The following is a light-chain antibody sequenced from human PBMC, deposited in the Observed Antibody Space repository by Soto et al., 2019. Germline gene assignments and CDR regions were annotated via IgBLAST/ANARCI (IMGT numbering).Light chain of an antibody. CDR2: AAS. J-gene: IGKJ4*01. CDR3: QQSYSTPFT. Sequence: DIEMTQSPSSLSASVRDRVTITCRASQSISSYLNWYQQKPGKAPELLIYAASSLQSGVPSRFSGSGSGTDFTLTISTVQPEDFATYYCQQSYSTPFTFGGGTKVLMK. CDR1: QSISSY. V-gene: IGKV1-39*01.